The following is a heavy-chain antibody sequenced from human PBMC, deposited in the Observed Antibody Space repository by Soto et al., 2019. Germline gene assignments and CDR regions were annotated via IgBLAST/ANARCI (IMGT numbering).Heavy chain of an antibody. CDR1: GFTVSSNY. V-gene: IGHV3-53*01. Sequence: GGSLRLSCAASGFTVSSNYMSWVRQAPGKGLEWVSIIYSGGDTYYADSVKGRFTISRDNSKNTLYLQMNSLRAEDTAVYYCARDPSKELGLDVWGQGTTVTVSS. D-gene: IGHD1-7*01. J-gene: IGHJ6*02. CDR2: IYSGGDT. CDR3: ARDPSKELGLDV.